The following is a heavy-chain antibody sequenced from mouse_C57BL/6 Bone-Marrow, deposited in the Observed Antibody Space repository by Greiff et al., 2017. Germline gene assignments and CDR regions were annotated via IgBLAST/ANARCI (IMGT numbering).Heavy chain of an antibody. D-gene: IGHD2-3*01. V-gene: IGHV3-8*01. CDR3: ARCPYDLYWYFEV. Sequence: EVKLMESGPGLAKPSQTLSLTCSVTGYSITSDYWNWIRKFPGNKLEYMGYISYSGSTYYNPSLKSRISITRDTSKNQYYLQLNSVTTEDTATYYCARCPYDLYWYFEVWGTGTTVPGSS. CDR2: ISYSGST. J-gene: IGHJ1*03. CDR1: GYSITSDY.